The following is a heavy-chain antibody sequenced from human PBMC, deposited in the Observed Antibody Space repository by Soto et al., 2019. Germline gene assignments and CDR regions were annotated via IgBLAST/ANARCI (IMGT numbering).Heavy chain of an antibody. V-gene: IGHV1-18*01. CDR3: AKTFGYSYAIDY. J-gene: IGHJ4*02. CDR1: GYTFTSYG. CDR2: ISAYNGNT. Sequence: QVQLVQSGAEVKKPGASVKVSCKAYGYTFTSYGISWVRQAPGQGLEWMGWISAYNGNTNYAQKLQGRVTMTTDTSTSTVYMELRSLRSDDTAVYYCAKTFGYSYAIDYWGQGTLVTVSS. D-gene: IGHD5-18*01.